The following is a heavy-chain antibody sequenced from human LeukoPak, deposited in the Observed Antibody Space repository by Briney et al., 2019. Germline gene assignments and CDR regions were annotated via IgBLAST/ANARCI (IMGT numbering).Heavy chain of an antibody. J-gene: IGHJ4*02. D-gene: IGHD3-22*01. CDR3: ARDRTSGDYYDSSGYYRVDY. CDR1: GFTVSSNY. V-gene: IGHV3-53*01. CDR2: IYSGGST. Sequence: GGSLRLSCAASGFTVSSNYMSWVRQAPGKGLEWVSVIYSGGSTYYADSVKGRFTISRDNAKNSLYLQMNSLRAEDTAVYYCARDRTSGDYYDSSGYYRVDYWGQGTLVTVSS.